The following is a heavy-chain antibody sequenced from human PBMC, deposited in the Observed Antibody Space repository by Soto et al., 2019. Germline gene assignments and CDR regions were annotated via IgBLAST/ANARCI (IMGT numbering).Heavy chain of an antibody. CDR3: ATRYCSSTSCLDYYYGMDV. J-gene: IGHJ6*02. CDR2: IIPIFGTA. D-gene: IGHD2-2*01. V-gene: IGHV1-69*06. Sequence: QVQLVQSGAEVKKPGSSVKVSCKASGGTFSSYAISWVRQAPGQGLEWMGGIIPIFGTANYAQKFQGRVTIPADKSTSTAYMELSSLRSEDRAVYYCATRYCSSTSCLDYYYGMDVWGQGTTVTVSS. CDR1: GGTFSSYA.